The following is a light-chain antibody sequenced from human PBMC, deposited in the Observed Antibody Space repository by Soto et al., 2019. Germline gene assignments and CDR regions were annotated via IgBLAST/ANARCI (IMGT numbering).Light chain of an antibody. V-gene: IGKV3-15*01. CDR3: QQSNNWPYT. CDR1: QSVSHN. J-gene: IGKJ2*01. CDR2: GAS. Sequence: EIVMTQSPATLSVSTGERATLSCRASQSVSHNLAWYQQKPGQAPRLLFYGASFRATGVPARFSGSGSGTDLSLTISSLQYEDFAISYCQQSNNWPYTFGQGTKLEIK.